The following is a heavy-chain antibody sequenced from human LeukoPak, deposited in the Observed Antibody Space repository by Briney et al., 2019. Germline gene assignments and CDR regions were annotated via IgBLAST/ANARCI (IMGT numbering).Heavy chain of an antibody. CDR3: ARASGSYGWYFDL. CDR2: INPSGGST. Sequence: ASVKVSCKASGYTFTSYYMHWVRQALGQGLEWMGIINPSGGSTSYAQKFQGRVTMTRDTSTSTVYMELSSLRSEDTAVYYCARASGSYGWYFDLWGRGTLVTVSS. CDR1: GYTFTSYY. V-gene: IGHV1-46*01. D-gene: IGHD1-26*01. J-gene: IGHJ2*01.